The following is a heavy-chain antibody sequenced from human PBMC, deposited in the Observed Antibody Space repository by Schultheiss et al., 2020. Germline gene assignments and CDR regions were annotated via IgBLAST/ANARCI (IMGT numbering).Heavy chain of an antibody. J-gene: IGHJ4*02. V-gene: IGHV3-11*04. CDR3: AREPYDSSLNDY. CDR2: IGSSISTI. D-gene: IGHD3-22*01. CDR1: GFTFSDYY. Sequence: GGSLRLSCAASGFTFSDYYMSWIRQAPGKGLEWVSYIGSSISTIYYADSVKGRFTISRDNAKNSLYLQMNSLRAEDTAVYYCAREPYDSSLNDYWGQGTLVTVSS.